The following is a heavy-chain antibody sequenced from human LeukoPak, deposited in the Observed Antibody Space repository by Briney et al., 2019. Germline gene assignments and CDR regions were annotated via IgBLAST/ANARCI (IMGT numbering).Heavy chain of an antibody. CDR2: IYYSGST. J-gene: IGHJ4*02. D-gene: IGHD4-17*01. CDR3: AREQDDYGDFYFDY. V-gene: IGHV4-59*12. CDR1: GGSISSYY. Sequence: SETLSLTCTVSGGSISSYYWRWIRQPPAKGREWIGYIYYSGSTNYNPSLKSRVTISVDTSKNQFSLKLSSVTAADTAVYYCAREQDDYGDFYFDYWGQGTLVTVSS.